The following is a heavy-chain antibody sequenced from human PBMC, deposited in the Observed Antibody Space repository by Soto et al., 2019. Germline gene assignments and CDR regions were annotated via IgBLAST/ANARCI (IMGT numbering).Heavy chain of an antibody. CDR2: ISGGDGSP. D-gene: IGHD3-16*01. V-gene: IGHV3-23*01. J-gene: IGHJ4*02. CDR3: AKWHTYNYDSLAFSGFDC. Sequence: EVQVSESGGGLVQPGGSLRLSCTASGFTFSSSAMTWVRQAPGKGLEWVSAISGGDGSPSYADSVKGRFTISRDNSKNTLYLHVYSLRADDTAAYYCAKWHTYNYDSLAFSGFDCWGQGTQVTVSS. CDR1: GFTFSSSA.